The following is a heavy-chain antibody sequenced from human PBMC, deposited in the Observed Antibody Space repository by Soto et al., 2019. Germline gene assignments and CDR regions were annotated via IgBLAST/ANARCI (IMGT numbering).Heavy chain of an antibody. CDR3: ARGEVRGLIATGRDY. J-gene: IGHJ4*02. Sequence: SETLSLTCSVSGYSISSGFYWDWIRQPPGKGLEWIGSIYYRGNTYYNPSHNGRITISLDTSKNQFSLRLTSVTAADTAVYYCARGEVRGLIATGRDYWGQGALVTVSS. V-gene: IGHV4-38-2*02. CDR2: IYYRGNT. CDR1: GYSISSGFY. D-gene: IGHD3-10*01.